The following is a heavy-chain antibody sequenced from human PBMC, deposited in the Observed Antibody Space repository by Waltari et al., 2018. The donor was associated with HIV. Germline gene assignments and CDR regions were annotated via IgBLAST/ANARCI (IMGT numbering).Heavy chain of an antibody. J-gene: IGHJ5*02. CDR3: LRDVGVSDDIFTGHLFDP. V-gene: IGHV3-49*04. CDR2: IRSNSYGGSA. D-gene: IGHD3-9*01. CDR1: GFTFGDFA. Sequence: EVRLVASGGHWAQPGQSLRLSCVTSGFTFGDFAPSWVRQAPGKGLGWIGFIRSNSYGGSADYGASVKGRFTISRDDSANVAYLQLNDLRDDDTAFYYCLRDVGVSDDIFTGHLFDPWGQGTLVTVSS.